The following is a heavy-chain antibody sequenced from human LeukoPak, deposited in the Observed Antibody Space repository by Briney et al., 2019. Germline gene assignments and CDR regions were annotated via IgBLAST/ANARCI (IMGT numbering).Heavy chain of an antibody. CDR1: GFTFSSYW. Sequence: PGGSLRISCAASGFTFSSYWMSWVRRAPGKGLEWVANIKQDGSVKYYVDSVKGRFTISRDSAKNSLDLQMNSLRAEDTAVYYCARDTTATLTTSLGYFTYWGQGTLVTVSS. J-gene: IGHJ4*02. CDR2: IKQDGSVK. CDR3: ARDTTATLTTSLGYFTY. D-gene: IGHD4-17*01. V-gene: IGHV3-7*01.